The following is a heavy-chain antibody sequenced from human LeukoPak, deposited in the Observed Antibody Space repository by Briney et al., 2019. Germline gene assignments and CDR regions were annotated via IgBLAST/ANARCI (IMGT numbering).Heavy chain of an antibody. J-gene: IGHJ4*02. CDR1: GGSISSSSYY. CDR2: IYYSGST. V-gene: IGHV4-39*01. D-gene: IGHD6-13*01. Sequence: SETLSLTCTVSGGSISSSSYYWGWIRQPPGKGLEWIGSIYYSGSTYYNPSLKSRVTISVDTSKNQFSLNLSSVTAADTAVYYCARQVKQQLVPSYFDYWGQGTLVTVSS. CDR3: ARQVKQQLVPSYFDY.